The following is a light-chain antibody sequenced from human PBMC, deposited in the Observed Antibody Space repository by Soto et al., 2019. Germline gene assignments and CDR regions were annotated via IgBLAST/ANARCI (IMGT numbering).Light chain of an antibody. CDR3: QQSYNTPWT. V-gene: IGKV1-12*01. Sequence: DIQMTQSPSSVSASVGDRVTITCRASQDISTWLAWYQQKPGKAPNLLIYASSTLATGVPSRISGRGSGTEFTLTISSLQPEDCATYYCQQSYNTPWTFGQGTKVDIK. CDR1: QDISTW. J-gene: IGKJ1*01. CDR2: ASS.